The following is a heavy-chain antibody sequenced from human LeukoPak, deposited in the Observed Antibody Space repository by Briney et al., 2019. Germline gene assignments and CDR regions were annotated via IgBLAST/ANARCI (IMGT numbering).Heavy chain of an antibody. D-gene: IGHD5-12*01. Sequence: SETLSLTCTVSGGSISSYYWSWIRQPPGKGLEWIGYIYYSGSTNYNPSLKSRVTISVDTSKNQFSLKLSSVTAADTAVYYCARVVISGYDWDLFYFDYWGQGTLVTVSS. CDR3: ARVVISGYDWDLFYFDY. J-gene: IGHJ4*02. V-gene: IGHV4-59*01. CDR1: GGSISSYY. CDR2: IYYSGST.